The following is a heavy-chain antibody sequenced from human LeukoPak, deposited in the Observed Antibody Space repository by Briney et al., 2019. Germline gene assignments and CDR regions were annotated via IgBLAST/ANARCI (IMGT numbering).Heavy chain of an antibody. CDR1: GFTFGRNA. CDR2: ISGSGSKT. V-gene: IGHV3-23*01. J-gene: IGHJ4*02. D-gene: IGHD3-22*01. Sequence: GGSLRLSCAASGFTFGRNAMSWVRQAPGKGLEWVSGISGSGSKTFYADSVRGRFTIARDNSKNTLYLQLNNLRGEDTAVYYCAKDGWDESSGFDYWGQGTLVTVSS. CDR3: AKDGWDESSGFDY.